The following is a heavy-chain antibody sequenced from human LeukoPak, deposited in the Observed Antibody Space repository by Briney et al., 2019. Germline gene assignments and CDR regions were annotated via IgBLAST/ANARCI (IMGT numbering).Heavy chain of an antibody. CDR2: INHSGST. Sequence: SETLSLTCAVYGGSFSGYYWSWIRQPPGKGLEWIGAINHSGSTNYNPSLKSRVTISVDTSKNQFSLKLSSVTAADTAVYYCARNYYGSGSYDDYWGQGTLVTVSS. D-gene: IGHD3-10*01. V-gene: IGHV4-34*01. CDR3: ARNYYGSGSYDDY. J-gene: IGHJ4*02. CDR1: GGSFSGYY.